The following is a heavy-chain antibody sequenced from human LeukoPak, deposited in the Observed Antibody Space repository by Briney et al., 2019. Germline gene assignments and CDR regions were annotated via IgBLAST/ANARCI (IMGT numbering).Heavy chain of an antibody. J-gene: IGHJ3*01. CDR2: VNPKTGGT. CDR3: AREFSSKLEWLAYVTGDDAFDV. D-gene: IGHD3-3*01. V-gene: IGHV1-2*02. CDR1: GYSFTGDH. Sequence: VASVKVSCKAFGYSFTGDHLHWVRQAPGQGLEWMGWVNPKTGGTNYARKFQGRVTMTRDTSINTVNMELSRLTSDDTAVYYCAREFSSKLEWLAYVTGDDAFDVWGQGTMITVS.